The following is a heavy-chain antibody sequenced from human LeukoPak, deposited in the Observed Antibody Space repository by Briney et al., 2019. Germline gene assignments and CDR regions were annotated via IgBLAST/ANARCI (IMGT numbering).Heavy chain of an antibody. CDR3: ARGGGARRPFDP. Sequence: SETLSLTCTVSDASINTYYWSWIRQPPGKELEWIAYIHYSGGTNSAPSLKSRVTISIDTSKSQFSLKLSSVTAADTAVYYCARGGGARRPFDPWGQGTLVTVSP. J-gene: IGHJ5*02. V-gene: IGHV4-59*08. CDR2: IHYSGGT. D-gene: IGHD2-21*01. CDR1: DASINTYY.